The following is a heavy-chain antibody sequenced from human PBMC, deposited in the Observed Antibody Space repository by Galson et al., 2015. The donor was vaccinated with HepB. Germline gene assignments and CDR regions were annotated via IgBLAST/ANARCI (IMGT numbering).Heavy chain of an antibody. CDR2: ISGSGGDT. CDR1: GFTFSTYA. J-gene: IGHJ3*02. CDR3: AKFLTGDSHDAFDI. D-gene: IGHD7-27*01. Sequence: SLRLSCAASGFTFSTYAMSWVRQAPGKGLEWVSTISGSGGDTYYADSVKGRFTIFRDNSMNTLHLQLNSLRDEDTAVYYCAKFLTGDSHDAFDIWGQGTMVTVSS. V-gene: IGHV3-23*01.